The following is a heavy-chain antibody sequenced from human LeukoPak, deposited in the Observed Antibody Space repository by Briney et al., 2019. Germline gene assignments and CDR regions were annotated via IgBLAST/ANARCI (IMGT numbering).Heavy chain of an antibody. V-gene: IGHV1-2*02. J-gene: IGHJ4*02. D-gene: IGHD2-21*02. Sequence: ASVKVSCTASGYTFTGNHMRWVRQAPGQGLEWMGWINPNSGGTNYAQKFQGRVIMTRDTSISTAYMELSRLGSDDTAVYYCARGGSTDSIHSCGGNCYFLDYRGQGTLVTVSS. CDR3: ARGGSTDSIHSCGGNCYFLDY. CDR2: INPNSGGT. CDR1: GYTFTGNH.